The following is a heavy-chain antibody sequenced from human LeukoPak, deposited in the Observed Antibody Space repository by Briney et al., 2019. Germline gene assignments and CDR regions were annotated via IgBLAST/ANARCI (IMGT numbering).Heavy chain of an antibody. CDR1: GFTFSTYD. Sequence: PGGSLRLSFAASGFTFSTYDMRWVRQATGKGLDWVSSIHTADDTYYPASVKGRFTISRDNAKNSLYLQMNSLRAEDTGVYYCARGSCSSTSCFERIRGLDVWGHGTTVTVSS. J-gene: IGHJ6*02. D-gene: IGHD2-2*01. V-gene: IGHV3-13*01. CDR3: ARGSCSSTSCFERIRGLDV. CDR2: IHTADDT.